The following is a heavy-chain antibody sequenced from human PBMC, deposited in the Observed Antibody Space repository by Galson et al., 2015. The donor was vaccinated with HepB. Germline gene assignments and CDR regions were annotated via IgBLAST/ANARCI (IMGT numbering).Heavy chain of an antibody. J-gene: IGHJ3*02. V-gene: IGHV3-23*01. Sequence: SLRLSCAPSGFTFSSYAMSWVRQAPGKGLEWVSAISAGGSNTYYADSVKGRLTISRDNSKNTLYLQMNSLRAEDTALYYCAKRYSSGWRHDGFDIWGQGTMVTVSS. CDR1: GFTFSSYA. CDR2: ISAGGSNT. D-gene: IGHD6-19*01. CDR3: AKRYSSGWRHDGFDI.